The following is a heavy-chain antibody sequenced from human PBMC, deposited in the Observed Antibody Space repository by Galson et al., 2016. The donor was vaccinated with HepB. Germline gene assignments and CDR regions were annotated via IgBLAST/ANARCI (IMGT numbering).Heavy chain of an antibody. CDR3: ARATSIVVVTPPC. Sequence: SLRLSCAASGLNFINYAVHWVRQAPGKGLEWVSAISGSGGNIYYADSVKGRFTISRDNSKNMLHLQMNSLRAEDTAVYYCARATSIVVVTPPCWGQGTLVTVSS. CDR2: ISGSGGNI. J-gene: IGHJ4*02. D-gene: IGHD2-21*02. V-gene: IGHV3-23*01. CDR1: GLNFINYA.